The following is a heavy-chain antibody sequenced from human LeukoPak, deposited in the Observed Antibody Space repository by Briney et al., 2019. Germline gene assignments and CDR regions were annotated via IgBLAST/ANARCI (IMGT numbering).Heavy chain of an antibody. Sequence: PSETLSLTCTVSGGSISSGSYYWSWIRQPAGKGLEWIVRIYTSGSTNYNPSLKSRVTISVDTSKNQFSLKLSSVTAADTAVYYCARASSGWHYYYYMDVWGKGTTVTVSS. CDR1: GGSISSGSYY. CDR2: IYTSGST. J-gene: IGHJ6*03. CDR3: ARASSGWHYYYYMDV. D-gene: IGHD6-19*01. V-gene: IGHV4-61*02.